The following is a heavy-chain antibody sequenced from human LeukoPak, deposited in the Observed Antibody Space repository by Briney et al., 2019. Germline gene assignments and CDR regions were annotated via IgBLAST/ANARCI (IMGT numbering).Heavy chain of an antibody. Sequence: ASVKVSCKASGYTFTGYYMHWVRQAPGQGLEWMGWINPNSGGTNYAQKFQGRVTMTRDTSISTAYMELSRLRSDDTAVYYCAREWLGYCSSTSCSGFDYWGQGTLVTVSS. V-gene: IGHV1-2*02. CDR2: INPNSGGT. CDR3: AREWLGYCSSTSCSGFDY. D-gene: IGHD2-2*01. CDR1: GYTFTGYY. J-gene: IGHJ4*02.